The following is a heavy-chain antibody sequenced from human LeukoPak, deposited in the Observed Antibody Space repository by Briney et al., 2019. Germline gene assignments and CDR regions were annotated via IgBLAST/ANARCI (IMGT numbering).Heavy chain of an antibody. CDR2: ISSGGNYL. J-gene: IGHJ4*02. CDR3: ARDLNDSGGQ. D-gene: IGHD3-22*01. Sequence: GGSLRLSCAASGFTFSSFSMNWVRQAPGKGLEWVSSISSGGNYLYYADSVKGRFTISRDNAQNSLYLQMNSLRAEDTAVYYCARDLNDSGGQWGQGTLVTVSS. CDR1: GFTFSSFS. V-gene: IGHV3-21*01.